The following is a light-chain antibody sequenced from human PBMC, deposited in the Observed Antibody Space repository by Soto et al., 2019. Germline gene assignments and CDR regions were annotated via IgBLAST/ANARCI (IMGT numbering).Light chain of an antibody. V-gene: IGLV1-40*01. J-gene: IGLJ1*01. CDR1: SSNIGAGYD. CDR3: QAYDSSLSGLYV. CDR2: GNS. Sequence: QSVLTQPPSVSGAPGQRVTISCTGSSSNIGAGYDVYWYQQLPGTAPKLLIYGNSNRPSGGPDCFSGSKSCTSASLAITGLQPDDDADYYCQAYDSSLSGLYVFGTGTKLTVL.